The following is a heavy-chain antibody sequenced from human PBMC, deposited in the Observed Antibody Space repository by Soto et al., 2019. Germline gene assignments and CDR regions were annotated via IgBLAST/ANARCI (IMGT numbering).Heavy chain of an antibody. Sequence: GGSLRLSCVASGFTFSSYSMNWVRQAPGKGLEWVSSISSSSSYIYYADSVKGRFTISRDNAKNSLYLQMNSLRAEDTAVYYCARDRASSSSIFDYWGQGTLVTVYS. D-gene: IGHD6-6*01. CDR1: GFTFSSYS. J-gene: IGHJ4*02. CDR2: ISSSSSYI. CDR3: ARDRASSSSIFDY. V-gene: IGHV3-21*01.